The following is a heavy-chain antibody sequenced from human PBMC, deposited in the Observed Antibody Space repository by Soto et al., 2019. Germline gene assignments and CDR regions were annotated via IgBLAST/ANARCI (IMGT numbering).Heavy chain of an antibody. CDR1: GFTFSDHY. D-gene: IGHD3-10*01. Sequence: EVLLVESGGGLVQPGGSLRLSCAASGFTFSDHYMDWVRQAPGKGLEWVGRARNKANGYTNEYVASVKDRFTISRDDSKDSLYLQINSLYTQYTSVYYCVDAISASGRYNLGYWGQGTGVTVSS. J-gene: IGHJ4*02. CDR3: VDAISASGRYNLGY. CDR2: ARNKANGYTN. V-gene: IGHV3-72*01.